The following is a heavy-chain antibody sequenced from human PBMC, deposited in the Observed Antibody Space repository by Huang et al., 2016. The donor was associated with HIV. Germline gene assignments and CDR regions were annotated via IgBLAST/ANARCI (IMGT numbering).Heavy chain of an antibody. V-gene: IGHV3-73*01. Sequence: EVQLVQSRGGLLRPGGSLRVSCAASGFTFSGCAIHWVRQTSGKGLGWVGRMKTKNDNYATAFTASLEGRFTVSRDDSRNTAYLQMNSLKTEDTAVYYCTRLRNGDDAFDIWGQGTTVTVSS. CDR3: TRLRNGDDAFDI. CDR2: MKTKNDNYAT. CDR1: GFTFSGCA. J-gene: IGHJ3*02.